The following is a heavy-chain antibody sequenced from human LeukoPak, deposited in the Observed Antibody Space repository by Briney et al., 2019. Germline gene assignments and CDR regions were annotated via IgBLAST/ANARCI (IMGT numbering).Heavy chain of an antibody. CDR1: GGSISNYY. V-gene: IGHV4-38-2*02. Sequence: SETLSLTCTVSGGSISNYYWSWIRQPPGKGLEWIGSIYHSGSTYYNPSLKSRVTISVDTSKNQFSLKLSSVTAADTAVYYCARDAAVLLWFGELSYFDYWGQGTLVTVSS. D-gene: IGHD3-10*01. J-gene: IGHJ4*02. CDR3: ARDAAVLLWFGELSYFDY. CDR2: IYHSGST.